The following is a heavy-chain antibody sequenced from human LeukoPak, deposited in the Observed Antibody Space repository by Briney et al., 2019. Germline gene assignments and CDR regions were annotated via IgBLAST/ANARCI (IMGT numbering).Heavy chain of an antibody. CDR3: AREGGYSYGYDY. Sequence: PGRFLRLSCAASGFTFSSYGMHWVRQAPGKGLEWVAVIWYDGSNKYYADSVKGRFTISRDNSKNTLYLQMNSLRAEDTAVYYCAREGGYSYGYDYWGQGTLVTVSS. V-gene: IGHV3-33*01. CDR1: GFTFSSYG. J-gene: IGHJ4*02. D-gene: IGHD5-18*01. CDR2: IWYDGSNK.